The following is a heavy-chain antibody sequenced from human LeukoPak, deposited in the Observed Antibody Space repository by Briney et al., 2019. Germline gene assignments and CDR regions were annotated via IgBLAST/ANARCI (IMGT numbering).Heavy chain of an antibody. CDR3: ARLYCSGGSCYGNRRNNWFDP. D-gene: IGHD2-15*01. J-gene: IGHJ5*02. Sequence: SETLSLTSTVSGDSISSSSCYWGWIRQPPGKGLEWIGSIYNSGSTYNNPSLKRRVTVSVDTSTNQYSLKLSSVTAADTAVYYCARLYCSGGSCYGNRRNNWFDPWGQGTLVTVSS. CDR2: IYNSGST. V-gene: IGHV4-39*01. CDR1: GDSISSSSCY.